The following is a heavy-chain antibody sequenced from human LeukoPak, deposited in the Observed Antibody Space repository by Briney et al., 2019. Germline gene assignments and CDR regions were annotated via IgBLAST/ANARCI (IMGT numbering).Heavy chain of an antibody. Sequence: PGGSLRLSCAASGFPFSSYGMHWVRQAPGKGLEWVAVVSHDGSNEYFVDSVKGRFTISRDNSKNTLYLQMSSLKTEDTAVYYCARVFGDTLGWDYMDVWGKGTTVTVSS. J-gene: IGHJ6*03. V-gene: IGHV3-30*03. CDR2: VSHDGSNE. CDR1: GFPFSSYG. CDR3: ARVFGDTLGWDYMDV. D-gene: IGHD2-21*02.